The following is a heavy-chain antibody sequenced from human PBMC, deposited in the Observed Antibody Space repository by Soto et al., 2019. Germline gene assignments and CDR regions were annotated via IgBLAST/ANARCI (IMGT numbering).Heavy chain of an antibody. CDR2: ISGSGGST. J-gene: IGHJ4*02. CDR3: SSPGYGAPVDY. V-gene: IGHV3-23*01. Sequence: GGSLRLSCAASGFPLSAYWMTWVRQAPGKGLEWVSAISGSGGSTYYADSVKGRFTISRDNSKNTLYLQMNSLRAEDTAVYYCSSPGYGAPVDYWGQGTLVTVSS. CDR1: GFPLSAYW. D-gene: IGHD3-9*01.